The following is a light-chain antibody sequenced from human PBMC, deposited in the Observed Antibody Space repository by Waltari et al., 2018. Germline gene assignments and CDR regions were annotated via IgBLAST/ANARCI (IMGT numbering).Light chain of an antibody. Sequence: QLVLTQSPSASASLGASVQLTCTLSSGHSTSTIAWPQQQPEKGPRYLMRVNSDGTHSKGDGIPDRFSGSTSGGERHLTISSLQSEDEADYYCQTWGTGTVVFGGGTKLTVL. CDR2: VNSDGTH. CDR1: SGHSTST. V-gene: IGLV4-69*01. CDR3: QTWGTGTVV. J-gene: IGLJ2*01.